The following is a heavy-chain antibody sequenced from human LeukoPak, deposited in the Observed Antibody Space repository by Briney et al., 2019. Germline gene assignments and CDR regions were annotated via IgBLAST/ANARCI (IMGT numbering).Heavy chain of an antibody. J-gene: IGHJ3*02. CDR3: ARVLPPNTVTTRAAFEM. CDR2: ISAYNGNT. D-gene: IGHD4-11*01. V-gene: IGHV1-18*01. Sequence: ASVKVSCKASGYTFTSYGISWVRQAPGQGLEWMGWISAYNGNTNYAHKLQGRVTMTTDTSTSTAYMEMRSLRSDDTAVYYCARVLPPNTVTTRAAFEMWGQGTMVTVSS. CDR1: GYTFTSYG.